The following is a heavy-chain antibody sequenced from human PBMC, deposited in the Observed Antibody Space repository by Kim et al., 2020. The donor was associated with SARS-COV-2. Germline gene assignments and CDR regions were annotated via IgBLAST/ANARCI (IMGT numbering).Heavy chain of an antibody. CDR1: GFTFSSYA. V-gene: IGHV3-30*04. J-gene: IGHJ4*02. CDR2: ISYDGSKK. CDR3: ARGPESSSWYVDY. Sequence: GGSLRLSCAASGFTFSSYAMHWVRQAPGKGLEWVAVISYDGSKKYYADSVKGRFTISRDNSKNTLYLQMNSLRAEDTAVYYCARGPESSSWYVDYWGQGTLVTVSS. D-gene: IGHD6-13*01.